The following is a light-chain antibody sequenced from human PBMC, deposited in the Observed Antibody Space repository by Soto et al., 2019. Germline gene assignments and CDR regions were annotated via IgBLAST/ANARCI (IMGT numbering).Light chain of an antibody. J-gene: IGKJ3*01. Sequence: EIVLTQSPGTLSLSPGERATLSCRASQSVSSSYLAWYQQKPGQAPRLLIYGASSRATGIPDRFSGSGSGTDFTLTISRLEPEDFPVYYCQLDTFGPGTKVDIK. CDR1: QSVSSSY. V-gene: IGKV3-20*01. CDR2: GAS. CDR3: QLDT.